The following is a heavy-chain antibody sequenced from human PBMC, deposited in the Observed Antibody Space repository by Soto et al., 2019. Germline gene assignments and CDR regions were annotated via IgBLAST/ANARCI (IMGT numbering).Heavy chain of an antibody. J-gene: IGHJ3*02. CDR2: ISGSGGST. D-gene: IGHD3-10*01. V-gene: IGHV3-23*01. Sequence: GGSLRLSCAASGFTFSSYAMSWVRQAPGKGLEWVSAISGSGGSTYYADSVKGRFTISRDNSKNTLYLQMNSLRAEDTAVYYCAKDPTYYYGSGSYSDIWGQGTMVTVSS. CDR1: GFTFSSYA. CDR3: AKDPTYYYGSGSYSDI.